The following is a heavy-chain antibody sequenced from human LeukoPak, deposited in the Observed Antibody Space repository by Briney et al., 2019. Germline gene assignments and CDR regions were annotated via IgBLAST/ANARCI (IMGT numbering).Heavy chain of an antibody. CDR3: ARSHRTDY. CDR2: ISSSGSTV. CDR1: GFSFSSYE. V-gene: IGHV3-48*03. Sequence: GGSLRLSCAASGFSFSSYEMTWVRQAPGKGLEWLSYISSSGSTVHYADSVQGRFTTSRANAKNSLYLQMNSLRAEDTAVYYCARSHRTDYWGQGTLVTVSS. J-gene: IGHJ4*02.